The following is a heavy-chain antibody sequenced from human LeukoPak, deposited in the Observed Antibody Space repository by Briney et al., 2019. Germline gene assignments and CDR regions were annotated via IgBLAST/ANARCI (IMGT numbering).Heavy chain of an antibody. J-gene: IGHJ6*03. CDR1: GDSMSSHY. CDR2: ISYTGSA. V-gene: IGHV4-59*11. CDR3: ARTYYYMDI. Sequence: PSETLSLTCSVSGDSMSSHYWSWIRQPPGRELEWIGYISYTGSAKYNPSLSSRVTISVDTSNNHSSLNLFSVTAADTAVYYCARTYYYMDIWGKGTTVTVSS.